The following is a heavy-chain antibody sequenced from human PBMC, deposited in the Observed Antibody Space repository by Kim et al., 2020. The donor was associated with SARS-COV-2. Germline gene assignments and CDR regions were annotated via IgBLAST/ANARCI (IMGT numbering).Heavy chain of an antibody. Sequence: AQKCQGRVTITADESTSTAYMELSSLRSEDTAVYYCASSSSTVVVASVDYWGQGTLVTVSS. D-gene: IGHD2-15*01. V-gene: IGHV1-69*01. CDR3: ASSSSTVVVASVDY. J-gene: IGHJ4*02.